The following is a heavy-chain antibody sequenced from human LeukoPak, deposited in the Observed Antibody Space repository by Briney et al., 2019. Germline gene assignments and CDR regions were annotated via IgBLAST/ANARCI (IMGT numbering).Heavy chain of an antibody. CDR2: ISAYNGNT. CDR3: ARVGPAPIDSSSWYLDY. D-gene: IGHD6-13*01. J-gene: IGHJ4*02. CDR1: GGTFGSYA. V-gene: IGHV1-18*01. Sequence: GASVKVSCKASGGTFGSYAISWVRQAPGQGLEWMGWISAYNGNTNYAQKLQGRVTMTTDTSTSTAYMELRSLRSDDTAVYYCARVGPAPIDSSSWYLDYWGQGTLVTVSS.